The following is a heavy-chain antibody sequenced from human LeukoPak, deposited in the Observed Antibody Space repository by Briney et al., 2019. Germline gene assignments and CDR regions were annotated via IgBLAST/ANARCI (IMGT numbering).Heavy chain of an antibody. CDR1: GFTFSSYE. V-gene: IGHV3-48*03. CDR2: ISSSGSTI. Sequence: GGSLRLSCAASGFTFSSYEMNWVRQAPGKGLEWVSYISSSGSTIYYADSVKGRFTIPRDNAKNSLYLQMNSPRAEDTAVYYCAREKAYCSGGSCYSDGYYYYYYMDVWGKGTTVTISS. J-gene: IGHJ6*03. D-gene: IGHD2-15*01. CDR3: AREKAYCSGGSCYSDGYYYYYYMDV.